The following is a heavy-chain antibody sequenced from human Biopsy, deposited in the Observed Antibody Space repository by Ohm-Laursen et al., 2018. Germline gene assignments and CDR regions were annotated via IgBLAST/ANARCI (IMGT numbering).Heavy chain of an antibody. CDR2: IWYDGSNK. CDR1: GFTFSSYG. Sequence: SLSLSCSPSGFTFSSYGMHWVRQAPGKGLEWVAAIWYDGSNKNYADSVKGRFTISRDNSKNTLYLQMNSLRGEDTAVYYCAKCMTGGSNYYFHHCGQGTLVTVSS. V-gene: IGHV3-33*06. D-gene: IGHD2-8*01. CDR3: AKCMTGGSNYYFHH. J-gene: IGHJ4*02.